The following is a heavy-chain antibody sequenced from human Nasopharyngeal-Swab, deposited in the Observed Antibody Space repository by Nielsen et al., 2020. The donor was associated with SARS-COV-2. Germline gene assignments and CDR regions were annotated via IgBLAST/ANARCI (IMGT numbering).Heavy chain of an antibody. Sequence: GGSLRLSCAASGFTFSDSAIHWVRQASGEGLEWVARIRSKGNNYATAYSASVKGRFIIFRDDPTNMAYLQMNSLKTEDTAMYYCTRCGGGCYSGRDYWGQGTLVTVSS. J-gene: IGHJ4*02. V-gene: IGHV3-73*01. CDR3: TRCGGGCYSGRDY. D-gene: IGHD2-15*01. CDR2: IRSKGNNYAT. CDR1: GFTFSDSA.